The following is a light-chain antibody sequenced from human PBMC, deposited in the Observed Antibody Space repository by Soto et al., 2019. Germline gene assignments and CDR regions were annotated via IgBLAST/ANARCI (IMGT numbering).Light chain of an antibody. V-gene: IGKV3-20*01. J-gene: IGKJ4*01. Sequence: DIVLTQSPGTLSLSPGERATLSCRASQDVSSKYLAWYQQKPGQAPRLLIYAASSRATGIPDRFSGSGSGADFTLTISRLEPEDFAVYYCHHYVSSPLTFGGGTKVEI. CDR3: HHYVSSPLT. CDR1: QDVSSKY. CDR2: AAS.